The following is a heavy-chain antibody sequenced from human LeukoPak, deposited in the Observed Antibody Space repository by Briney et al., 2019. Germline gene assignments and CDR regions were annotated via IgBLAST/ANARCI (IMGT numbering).Heavy chain of an antibody. D-gene: IGHD2-2*01. V-gene: IGHV3-7*01. CDR3: ATSPPVVVPTGWDAFDI. CDR2: IKQDGSEK. CDR1: GFTFSSYA. Sequence: GGSLRLSCAASGFTFSSYAMSWVRQAPGKGLEWVANIKQDGSEKYYVDSVKGRFTISRDNAKNSLYLQMNSLRAEDTAVYYCATSPPVVVPTGWDAFDIWGQGTMVTVSS. J-gene: IGHJ3*02.